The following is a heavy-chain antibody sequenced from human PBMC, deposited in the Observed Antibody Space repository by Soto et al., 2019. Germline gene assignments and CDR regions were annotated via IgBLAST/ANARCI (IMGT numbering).Heavy chain of an antibody. CDR2: INPNSGGT. J-gene: IGHJ4*02. Sequence: ASVKVSCKASGYTFSDYYMHWVRQAPGQGLEWMGWINPNSGGTNYAQKFQGRVTMTRDTSISTAYMELTSLTSDDTAMYYCARRSSGWSDYWGQGTLVTVSS. V-gene: IGHV1-2*02. CDR3: ARRSSGWSDY. CDR1: GYTFSDYY. D-gene: IGHD6-19*01.